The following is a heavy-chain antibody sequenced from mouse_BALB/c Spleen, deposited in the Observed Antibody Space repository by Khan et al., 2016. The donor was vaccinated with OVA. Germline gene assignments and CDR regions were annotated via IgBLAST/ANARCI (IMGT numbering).Heavy chain of an antibody. V-gene: IGHV5-6-5*01. D-gene: IGHD2-12*01. CDR1: GFTFSSYV. CDR3: AREAYRYDEYYFDY. CDR2: ISSGGST. Sequence: EVELVESGGGSVKPGGSLKLSCAVSGFTFSSYVMSWIRRTPEKRLEWVASISSGGSTYYPDSVKGRFTISRDNARNVVYLQMSSLRSEDMAMYYCAREAYRYDEYYFDYWGQGTTLTVSS. J-gene: IGHJ2*01.